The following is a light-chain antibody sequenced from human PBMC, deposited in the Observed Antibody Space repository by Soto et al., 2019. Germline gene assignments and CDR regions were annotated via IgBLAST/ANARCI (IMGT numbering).Light chain of an antibody. Sequence: EVVLTQSPGTLSLSPGERATLSCRASQSVSNNYLAWYQQKPVQSPKLLIFGSSDRATGIPDRFSGSGSGTDFTLTISTLVPEDFAVYYCQPYGSSPPYTFGQGTKLEIK. CDR2: GSS. V-gene: IGKV3-20*01. CDR1: QSVSNNY. CDR3: QPYGSSPPYT. J-gene: IGKJ2*01.